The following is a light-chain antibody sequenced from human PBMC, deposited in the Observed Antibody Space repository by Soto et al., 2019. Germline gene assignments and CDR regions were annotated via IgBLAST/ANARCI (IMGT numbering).Light chain of an antibody. CDR2: KAS. V-gene: IGKV1-5*03. Sequence: DIQMTQSPSTLSASVGDRVTITCRASQTISSFLAWYQQKPEKAPKLLIYKASSLESGVPSRFSGSGSETEFTLTISSLQPDDFATYYRQQYKSYSTFGQGTKLEIK. CDR3: QQYKSYST. J-gene: IGKJ2*01. CDR1: QTISSF.